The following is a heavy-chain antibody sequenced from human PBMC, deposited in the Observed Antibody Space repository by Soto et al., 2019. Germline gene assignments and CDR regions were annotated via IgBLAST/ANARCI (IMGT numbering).Heavy chain of an antibody. J-gene: IGHJ4*02. D-gene: IGHD2-8*02. CDR2: ISGSGIST. CDR3: ASGLYCTGASCAY. Sequence: GGSLRLSCAASGITFRNHAMSWVRQAPGKGLEWVSAISGSGISTYYADSVKGRFTISRDNSKNTLYLQMNSLRAEDAATYFCASGLYCTGASCAYWGQGTLVTVSS. CDR1: GITFRNHA. V-gene: IGHV3-23*01.